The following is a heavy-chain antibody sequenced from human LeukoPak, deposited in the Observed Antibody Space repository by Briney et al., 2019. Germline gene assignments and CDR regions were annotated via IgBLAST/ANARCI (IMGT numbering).Heavy chain of an antibody. D-gene: IGHD3-22*01. CDR2: ISSNGGST. Sequence: GGSLRLSCAASGFTFSSYAMHWVRQAPGKGLEYVSAISSNGGSTYYANSVKGRFTISRDNSKNTLYLQMGSLRAEDMAVYYCARGAHYYDTADYWGQGTLVTVSS. V-gene: IGHV3-64*01. CDR1: GFTFSSYA. CDR3: ARGAHYYDTADY. J-gene: IGHJ4*02.